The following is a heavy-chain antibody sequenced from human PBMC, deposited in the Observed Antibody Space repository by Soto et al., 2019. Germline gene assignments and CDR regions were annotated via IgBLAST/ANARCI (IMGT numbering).Heavy chain of an antibody. CDR3: ARHYDSSTYPAIDH. Sequence: ESPNTSREVSCYTVSDYFIAWVGPVTGKGLEWMGIIYPGDSDTRYSPSFQGHVTMSADKSISTAYLQWSTLQASDTAMYYCARHYDSSTYPAIDHWGLGTLVTVSS. V-gene: IGHV5-51*01. CDR2: IYPGDSDT. J-gene: IGHJ4*02. D-gene: IGHD3-16*01. CDR1: CYTVSDYF.